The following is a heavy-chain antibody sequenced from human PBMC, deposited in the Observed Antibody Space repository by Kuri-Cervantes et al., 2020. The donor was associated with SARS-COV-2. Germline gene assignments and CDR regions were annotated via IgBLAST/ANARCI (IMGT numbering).Heavy chain of an antibody. D-gene: IGHD3-9*01. Sequence: GGSLRLSGAASGFTFSNAWMSWVRQAPGKGLEWVGRIKSKTDGGTTDYAAPVKGRFTISRDDSKNTLYLQMNSLKTEDTAVYYCTTALYDIWTYYMDVWGKGTTVTVSS. J-gene: IGHJ6*03. CDR1: GFTFSNAW. V-gene: IGHV3-15*01. CDR3: TTALYDIWTYYMDV. CDR2: IKSKTDGGTT.